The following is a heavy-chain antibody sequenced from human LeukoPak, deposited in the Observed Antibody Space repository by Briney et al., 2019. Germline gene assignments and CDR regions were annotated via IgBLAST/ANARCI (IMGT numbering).Heavy chain of an antibody. V-gene: IGHV3-30*14. CDR3: ATYDDHGLGNWDY. CDR1: ALTFSNYA. D-gene: IGHD3-10*01. CDR2: IAGDGGDK. Sequence: GGSLRLSCAASALTFSNYAMNWVRQAPGEGLKWVAIIAGDGGDKYYADSVRGRFTISRDNSKNTLYLEMNSLRLEDTSLYYCATYDDHGLGNWDYWGQGTLVTVSS. J-gene: IGHJ4*02.